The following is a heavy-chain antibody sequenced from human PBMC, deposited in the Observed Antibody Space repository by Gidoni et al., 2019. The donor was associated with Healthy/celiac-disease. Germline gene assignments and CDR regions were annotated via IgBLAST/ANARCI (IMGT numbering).Heavy chain of an antibody. CDR1: GFTFSSYG. CDR3: ASPLIVGATYAFDY. Sequence: QVQLVESGGGVVQPGRSVRLSCAASGFTFSSYGMHWVRQAPGKGLEWVAVIWYDGSNKYYADSVKGRFTISRDNSKNTLYLQMNSLRAEDTAVYYCASPLIVGATYAFDYWGQGTLVTVSS. CDR2: IWYDGSNK. D-gene: IGHD1-26*01. J-gene: IGHJ4*02. V-gene: IGHV3-33*01.